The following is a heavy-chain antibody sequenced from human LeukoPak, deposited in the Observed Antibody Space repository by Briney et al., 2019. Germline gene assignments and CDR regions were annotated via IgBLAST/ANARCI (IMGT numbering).Heavy chain of an antibody. V-gene: IGHV1-69*04. D-gene: IGHD1-26*01. CDR1: GGTFSSYA. J-gene: IGHJ4*02. Sequence: SVKVSCKASGGTFSSYAISWLRQAPGQWLHWMGTIIPILGIANYAQKFQGRVTITADKSTSTAYMELSSLRSEDTAVYYCARGASGSYYLTPFDYWGQGTLVTVSS. CDR2: IIPILGIA. CDR3: ARGASGSYYLTPFDY.